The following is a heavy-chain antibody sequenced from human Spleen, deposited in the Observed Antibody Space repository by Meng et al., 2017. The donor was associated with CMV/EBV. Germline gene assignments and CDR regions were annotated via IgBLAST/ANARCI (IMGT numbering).Heavy chain of an antibody. V-gene: IGHV3-23*01. Sequence: SGFTFDSYAMNWVRQPPGQGLQWVSAISGSGRSTHYLDSVKGRFTISRDNSENTLYLQMNSLRAEDTAMYFCTKDPYYDFLNSYRFDPWGQGTLVTVSS. D-gene: IGHD3-3*01. J-gene: IGHJ5*02. CDR3: TKDPYYDFLNSYRFDP. CDR1: GFTFDSYA. CDR2: ISGSGRST.